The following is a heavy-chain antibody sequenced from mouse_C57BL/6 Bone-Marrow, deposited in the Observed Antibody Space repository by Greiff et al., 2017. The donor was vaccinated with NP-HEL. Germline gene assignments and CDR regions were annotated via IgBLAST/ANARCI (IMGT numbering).Heavy chain of an antibody. CDR2: ISNGGGST. D-gene: IGHD2-4*01. CDR1: GFTFSDYY. CDR3: ARLDYDGDY. V-gene: IGHV5-12*01. Sequence: EVKLVESGGGLVQPGGSLKLSCAASGFTFSDYYMYWVRQTPEKRLEWVAYISNGGGSTYYPDTVKGRFTISRDNAKNTLYLQMSRLKSEDTAMYYCARLDYDGDYWGQGTTLTVSS. J-gene: IGHJ2*01.